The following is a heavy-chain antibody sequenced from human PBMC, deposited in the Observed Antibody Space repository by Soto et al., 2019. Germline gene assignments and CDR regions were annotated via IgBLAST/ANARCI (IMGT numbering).Heavy chain of an antibody. J-gene: IGHJ4*02. V-gene: IGHV3-7*01. CDR2: IKQDGSEK. D-gene: IGHD3-9*01. Sequence: GGSLRLSCAASGFTFSSYWMSWVRQAPGKGLEWVANIKQDGSEKYYVDSVKGRFTISRDNAKNSLYLQMNSLRAEDTAVYYCARDHGGYDILTGYYTDYWGQGTLVTVSS. CDR1: GFTFSSYW. CDR3: ARDHGGYDILTGYYTDY.